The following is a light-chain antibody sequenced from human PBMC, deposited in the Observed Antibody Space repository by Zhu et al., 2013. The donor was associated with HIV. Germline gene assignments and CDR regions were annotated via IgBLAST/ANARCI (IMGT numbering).Light chain of an antibody. CDR1: QSITSNY. J-gene: IGKJ4*01. CDR2: DAS. CDR3: QQYGRSPPT. Sequence: EIVLTQSPGTLSLSPGERATLSCRASQSITSNYLAWYQQNPGQAPRLLIYDASSRATGIPDRFSGSGSGTDFTLSISRLEPEDFAVYYCQQYGRSPPTFGGGTTVEIK. V-gene: IGKV3-20*01.